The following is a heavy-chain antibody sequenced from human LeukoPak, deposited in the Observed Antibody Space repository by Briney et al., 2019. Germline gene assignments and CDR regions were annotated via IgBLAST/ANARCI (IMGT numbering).Heavy chain of an antibody. J-gene: IGHJ4*02. Sequence: PGGSLRLSCAASGVTFSSYAMSWVRQAPGKGLEWVSDISGSGGSTYYADSVRGRFTISRDNSKNTLYLQMNSLRAEDTAVYYGAKEREQYYDFWSGYYHYWGQGTLVTVSS. CDR3: AKEREQYYDFWSGYYHY. CDR2: ISGSGGST. CDR1: GVTFSSYA. D-gene: IGHD3-3*01. V-gene: IGHV3-23*01.